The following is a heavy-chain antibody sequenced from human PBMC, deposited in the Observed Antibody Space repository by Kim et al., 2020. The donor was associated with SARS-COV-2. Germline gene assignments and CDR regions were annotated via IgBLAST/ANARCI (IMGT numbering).Heavy chain of an antibody. J-gene: IGHJ3*02. V-gene: IGHV5-10-1*01. CDR3: ARLGLRYYDSSGYRRDDAFDI. CDR1: GYSFISYW. D-gene: IGHD3-22*01. Sequence: GESLKISCKGSGYSFISYWISWVRQMPGKGLEWMGRIDPSDSYTNYSPSLQGHVTISADKSISTAYLQWSSLKASDTAMYYCARLGLRYYDSSGYRRDDAFDIWGQGTMVTVSS. CDR2: IDPSDSYT.